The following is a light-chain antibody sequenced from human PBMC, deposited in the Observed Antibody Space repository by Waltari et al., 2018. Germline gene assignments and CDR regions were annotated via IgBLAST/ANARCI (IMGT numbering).Light chain of an antibody. CDR2: QDS. CDR3: QAWDSSTAVV. CDR1: KLGDKY. J-gene: IGLJ2*01. V-gene: IGLV3-1*01. Sequence: SYELTQPPSVSVSPGQTASITCSGDKLGDKYACWYQHKPGQSPLLVITQDSKRPSGIPGRFSGSNSGNTATLTISGTQAMDEADYYCQAWDSSTAVVFGGGTKLTVL.